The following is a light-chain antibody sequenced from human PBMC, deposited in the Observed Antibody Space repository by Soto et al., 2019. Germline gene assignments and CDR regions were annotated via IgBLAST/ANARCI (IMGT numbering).Light chain of an antibody. V-gene: IGLV1-44*01. CDR1: TSNIGSHA. J-gene: IGLJ2*01. CDR2: YDD. CDR3: AAWDDSLDGVV. Sequence: QSVLTQPPSASGTPGQRVTISCSGSTSNIGSHAVNWYQQFPGTAPKLLVYYDDLLPSGVSDRFSGSKSGTSASLAISGLQSEDEADYYCAAWDDSLDGVVFGGGTKLTVL.